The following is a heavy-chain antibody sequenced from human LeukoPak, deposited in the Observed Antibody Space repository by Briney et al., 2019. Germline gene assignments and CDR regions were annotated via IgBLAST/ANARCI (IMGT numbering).Heavy chain of an antibody. CDR1: GGTFSSYA. J-gene: IGHJ6*02. Sequence: SVKVSCKASGGTFSSYAISWVRQAPGQGLEWMGGIIPIFGTANYAQKFQGRVTITADESTSTAYMELSSLRSEDTAVYYCARRLPAYGDYVLPDYYYGMDVWGQGTTVTVSS. D-gene: IGHD4-17*01. V-gene: IGHV1-69*13. CDR3: ARRLPAYGDYVLPDYYYGMDV. CDR2: IIPIFGTA.